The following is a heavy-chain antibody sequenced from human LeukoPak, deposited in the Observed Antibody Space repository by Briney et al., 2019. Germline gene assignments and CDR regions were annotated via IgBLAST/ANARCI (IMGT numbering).Heavy chain of an antibody. Sequence: GGSLRLSCAASGFTFSDYYMSWIRQAPGRGLEWVSYISSSGSTIYYADSVKGRFTISRDNAKNSLYLQMNSLRAEDTAVYYCAKPPGKTTFGGVIVSFDYWGQGTLVTVSS. D-gene: IGHD3-16*02. CDR1: GFTFSDYY. V-gene: IGHV3-11*01. CDR3: AKPPGKTTFGGVIVSFDY. CDR2: ISSSGSTI. J-gene: IGHJ4*02.